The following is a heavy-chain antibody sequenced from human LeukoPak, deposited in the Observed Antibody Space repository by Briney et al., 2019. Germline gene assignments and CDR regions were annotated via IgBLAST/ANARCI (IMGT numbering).Heavy chain of an antibody. V-gene: IGHV1-18*01. CDR2: ISAYNGNT. J-gene: IGHJ5*02. D-gene: IGHD2-15*01. Sequence: GASVKVSCKASGYTFASYGISWVRQAPGQGLEWVGWISAYNGNTNYAQKLQGRVTMTTDTSTSTAYMELRSLRSEDTAVYYCARDIRDVVVVAATKWFDPWGQGTLVTVSS. CDR1: GYTFASYG. CDR3: ARDIRDVVVVAATKWFDP.